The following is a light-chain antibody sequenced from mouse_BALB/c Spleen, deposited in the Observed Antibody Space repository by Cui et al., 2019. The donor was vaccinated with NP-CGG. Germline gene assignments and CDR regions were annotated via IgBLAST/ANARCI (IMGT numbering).Light chain of an antibody. V-gene: IGLV1*01. J-gene: IGLJ1*01. CDR1: TGAVTTNNF. CDR2: GTN. Sequence: QAVFTQESALTTSPGETVTLTCRSSTGAVTTNNFANWVQEKPDHLFTGLIGGTNNRAPGVPARFSGSLIGDKAALTITGAQTEDEAIYFCALWYSNHWMFGGGTKLTVL. CDR3: ALWYSNHWM.